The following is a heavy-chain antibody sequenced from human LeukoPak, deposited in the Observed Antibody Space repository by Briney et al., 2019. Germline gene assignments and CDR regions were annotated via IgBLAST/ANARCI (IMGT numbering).Heavy chain of an antibody. J-gene: IGHJ4*02. CDR3: AKGGPRYGDSFDY. CDR2: ISYDGSNK. CDR1: GFTFSSYG. D-gene: IGHD4-17*01. Sequence: PGGSLRLSCAASGFTFSSYGMHWVRQAPGKGLEWVAVISYDGSNKYYADSVKGRFTIPRDNSKNTLYLQMNSLRAEDTAVYYCAKGGPRYGDSFDYWGQGTLVTVSS. V-gene: IGHV3-30*18.